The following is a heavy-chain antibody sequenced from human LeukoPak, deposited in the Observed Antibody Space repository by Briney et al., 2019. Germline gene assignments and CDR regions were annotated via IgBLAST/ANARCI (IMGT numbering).Heavy chain of an antibody. CDR1: GGSISSYY. V-gene: IGHV4-59*01. D-gene: IGHD5-24*01. J-gene: IGHJ4*02. Sequence: SETLSLTCTVSGGSISSYYWSWIRQPPGKGLEWIGYIYYSGSTSHNPSLKSRVTISVDTSKNQFSLKLSSVTAADTAVYYCARVGDAYNRRGELDFWGQGTLVTVSS. CDR3: ARVGDAYNRRGELDF. CDR2: IYYSGST.